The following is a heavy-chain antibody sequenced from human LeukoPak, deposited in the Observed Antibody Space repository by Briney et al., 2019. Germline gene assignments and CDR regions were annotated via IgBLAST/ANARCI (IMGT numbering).Heavy chain of an antibody. J-gene: IGHJ4*02. CDR2: ISWNSGSI. Sequence: GGSLRLSCAASGFTFDDYAMHWVRQAPGKGLEWVSGISWNSGSIGYADSVKGRFTISRDNAKNSLYLQMNSLRAEDTAVYYCARGRDSSSSYPGYWGQGTLVTVSS. V-gene: IGHV3-9*01. D-gene: IGHD6-6*01. CDR3: ARGRDSSSSYPGY. CDR1: GFTFDDYA.